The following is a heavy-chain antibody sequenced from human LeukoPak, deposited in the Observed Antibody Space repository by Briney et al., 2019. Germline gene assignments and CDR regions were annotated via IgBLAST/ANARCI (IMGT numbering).Heavy chain of an antibody. J-gene: IGHJ4*02. D-gene: IGHD4-17*01. Sequence: ETLSLTCSVSGGSITSYYWSWIRQPPGKGLEWIGYIYYSGSTNHNPSLKSRVTMSVDTPTNQVSLKLSSVTAADTAIYFCARGDTVTTFDSWGQGTLVTVSS. CDR2: IYYSGST. CDR1: GGSITSYY. CDR3: ARGDTVTTFDS. V-gene: IGHV4-59*01.